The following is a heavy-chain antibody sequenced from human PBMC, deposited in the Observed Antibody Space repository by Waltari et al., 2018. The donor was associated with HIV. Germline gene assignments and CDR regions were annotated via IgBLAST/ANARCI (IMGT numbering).Heavy chain of an antibody. Sequence: EVQLVESGGKLVQPGGSLRLSCLASGFTFSDYSMNWVRQGPGQGLGGVAYISATGTTIFYANSGKGRFTVSRDNVENSLYLDMSSLRAEDTGDYYFARCETVVTPFINKYLGLDVWGPGTTVTVSS. D-gene: IGHD2-15*01. CDR3: ARCETVVTPFINKYLGLDV. J-gene: IGHJ6*02. CDR1: GFTFSDYS. V-gene: IGHV3-48*01. CDR2: ISATGTTI.